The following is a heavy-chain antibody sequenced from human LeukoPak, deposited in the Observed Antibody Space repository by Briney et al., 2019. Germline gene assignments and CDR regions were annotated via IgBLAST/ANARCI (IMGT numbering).Heavy chain of an antibody. V-gene: IGHV4-59*08. D-gene: IGHD6-19*01. J-gene: IGHJ4*02. Sequence: PSETLSLTCTVSGGSISSYYWYWIRQPPGEGLEWIGYIYSSGSTNYNPSLKSRVTISVDTSKNQFFLKLSSVTAADTAVYYCARHYSAWSYDYWGQGILVTVAS. CDR1: GGSISSYY. CDR3: ARHYSAWSYDY. CDR2: IYSSGST.